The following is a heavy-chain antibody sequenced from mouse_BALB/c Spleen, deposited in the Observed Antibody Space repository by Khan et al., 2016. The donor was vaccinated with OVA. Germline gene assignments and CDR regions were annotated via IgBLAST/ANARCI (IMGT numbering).Heavy chain of an antibody. CDR1: GFTFSSYG. D-gene: IGHD1-1*01. Sequence: EVMLVESGGDLVKPGGSLKLSCAASGFTFSSYGMSWVRQTPDKRLEWVATISSGGSYTYYPDSVKGRFTISRDNAKNTLYLQMSRLKSEDTAMYYCARQGVYYGISYYFDYWGQGTTLTVSS. CDR3: ARQGVYYGISYYFDY. CDR2: ISSGGSYT. J-gene: IGHJ2*01. V-gene: IGHV5-6*02.